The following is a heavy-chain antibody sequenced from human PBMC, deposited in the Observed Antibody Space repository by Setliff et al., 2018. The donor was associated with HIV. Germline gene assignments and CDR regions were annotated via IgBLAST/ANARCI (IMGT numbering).Heavy chain of an antibody. CDR3: ARGLSIFGVATPGFCSFMDV. CDR2: IHYSGSS. Sequence: KPSETLSLTCTVSGGSITGNYWSWIRQPPGKGLEWIGYIHYSGSSNYNPSLKSRVSISLDTSKKQVSLKLNSVTAADTAVYYCARGLSIFGVATPGFCSFMDVWGKGTTVTVSS. V-gene: IGHV4-59*01. CDR1: GGSITGNY. D-gene: IGHD3-3*01. J-gene: IGHJ6*03.